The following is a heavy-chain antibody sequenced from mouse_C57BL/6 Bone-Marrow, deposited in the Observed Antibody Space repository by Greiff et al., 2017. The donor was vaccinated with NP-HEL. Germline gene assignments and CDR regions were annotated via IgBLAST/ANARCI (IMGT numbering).Heavy chain of an antibody. CDR1: GFTFSSYA. D-gene: IGHD2-1*01. Sequence: EVQVVESGGGLVKPGGSLKLSCAASGFTFSSYAMSWVRQTPEKRLEWVATISDGGSYTYYPDNVKGRFTISRDNAKNNLYLQMSHLKSEDTAMYYCASLLWSFAYWGQGTLVTVSA. CDR3: ASLLWSFAY. V-gene: IGHV5-4*01. CDR2: ISDGGSYT. J-gene: IGHJ3*01.